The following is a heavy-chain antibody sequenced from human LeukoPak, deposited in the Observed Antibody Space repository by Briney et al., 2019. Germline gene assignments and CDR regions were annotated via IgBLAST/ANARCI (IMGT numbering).Heavy chain of an antibody. CDR2: IYYSGST. V-gene: IGHV4-31*03. CDR3: ARAGRQPLPAAIPYYYYYGMDV. CDR1: GGSISSGGYY. D-gene: IGHD2-2*01. J-gene: IGHJ6*02. Sequence: SETLSLTCTVSGGSISSGGYYWSWIRQHPGKGLEWIGYIYYSGSTYYNPSLQSRVTISVDTSKSQFSLKLSSVTAEDTAVYYCARAGRQPLPAAIPYYYYYGMDVWGQGTTVTVSS.